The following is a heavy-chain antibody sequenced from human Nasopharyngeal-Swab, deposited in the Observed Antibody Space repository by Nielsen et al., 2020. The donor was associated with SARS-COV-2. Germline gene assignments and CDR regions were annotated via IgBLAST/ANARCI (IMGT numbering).Heavy chain of an antibody. V-gene: IGHV3-11*05. Sequence: GESLKISCAASGFTFSDYYMSWIRQAPGKGLEWVSYISSSSSYTNYADSVKGRFTISRDNAKNSLYLQMNSLRAEDTAVYYCARVAGSGYYWGQGTLVTVSS. CDR2: ISSSSSYT. CDR1: GFTFSDYY. CDR3: ARVAGSGYY. J-gene: IGHJ4*02. D-gene: IGHD3-22*01.